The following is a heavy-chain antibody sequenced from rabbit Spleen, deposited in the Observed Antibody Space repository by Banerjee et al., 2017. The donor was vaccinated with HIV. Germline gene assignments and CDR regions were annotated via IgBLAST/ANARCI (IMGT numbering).Heavy chain of an antibody. CDR3: ARDLGSVVGWNFKL. Sequence: QEQLVESGGGLVKPEGSLTLTCKASGVSFSDRDVMCWVRQAPGKGLQWIACINTDTGKAVYATWAKGRFTISRTSSTTVTLQMTSLTAADTATHFCARDLGSVVGWNFKLWGPGTLVTVS. J-gene: IGHJ4*01. CDR1: GVSFSDRDV. CDR2: INTDTGKA. V-gene: IGHV1S45*01. D-gene: IGHD1-1*01.